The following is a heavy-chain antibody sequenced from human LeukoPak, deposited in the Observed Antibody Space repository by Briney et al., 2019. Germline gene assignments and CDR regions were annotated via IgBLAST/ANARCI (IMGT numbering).Heavy chain of an antibody. J-gene: IGHJ4*02. V-gene: IGHV4-38-2*02. CDR3: ARRGGYSGYGPFDY. D-gene: IGHD5-12*01. CDR1: GYSISSGYY. CDR2: IYYSGST. Sequence: SETLSLTCTVSGYSISSGYYGGWIRQPPGKGLEWIGSIYYSGSTYYNPSLKSRVTISVDTSKNQFSLKLSSVTAADTAVYYCARRGGYSGYGPFDYWGQGTLVTVSS.